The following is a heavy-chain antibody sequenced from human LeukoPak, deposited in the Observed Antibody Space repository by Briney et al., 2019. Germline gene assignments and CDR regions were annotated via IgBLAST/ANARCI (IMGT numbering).Heavy chain of an antibody. CDR3: VRGRADSSAYYWGPFDL. J-gene: IGHJ4*02. D-gene: IGHD3-22*01. V-gene: IGHV3-30*04. CDR2: ISQDGSNQ. CDR1: GLSFSDYA. Sequence: GGSLRLSCEASGLSFSDYAMHWVRQAPGRGLEWVAVISQDGSNQNYADSVQDRVTPSRDNSKKILFLQMFSLRTEDTAFYHSVRGRADSSAYYWGPFDLWGQGALVTVSS.